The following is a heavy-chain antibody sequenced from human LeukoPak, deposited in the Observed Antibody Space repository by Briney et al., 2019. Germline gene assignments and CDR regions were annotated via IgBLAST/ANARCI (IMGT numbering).Heavy chain of an antibody. CDR2: INPNSGGT. J-gene: IGHJ4*02. CDR3: ARPYYYDSSGYYPFDY. D-gene: IGHD3-22*01. V-gene: IGHV1-2*02. Sequence: ASVKVSCKASGYTFTGYYMHWVRQVPGQGLEWMGWINPNSGGTNYAQKFQGRVTMTRDTSISTAYMELSRLRSDDTAVYYCARPYYYDSSGYYPFDYWGQGTLVTVSS. CDR1: GYTFTGYY.